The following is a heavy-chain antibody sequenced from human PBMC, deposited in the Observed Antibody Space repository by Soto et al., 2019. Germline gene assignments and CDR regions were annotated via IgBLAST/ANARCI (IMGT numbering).Heavy chain of an antibody. CDR2: IYYSGST. V-gene: IGHV4-39*01. Sequence: QLQLQESGPGLVKPSETLSLTCTVSGASISTSIYYWGWIRQPPGKGLEWIGTIYYSGSTYYNPSLKSRVSMAVDTSKNQFSLKLRSVTAADTAIYYCARRFEYSTGWYSFDYWGQGTLVTVSS. CDR3: ARRFEYSTGWYSFDY. J-gene: IGHJ4*02. D-gene: IGHD6-19*01. CDR1: GASISTSIYY.